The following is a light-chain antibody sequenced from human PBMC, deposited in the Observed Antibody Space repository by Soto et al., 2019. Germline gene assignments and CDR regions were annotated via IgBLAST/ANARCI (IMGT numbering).Light chain of an antibody. CDR1: QTIGRTY. V-gene: IGKV3-20*01. CDR3: QQYASSPLLT. CDR2: GTS. J-gene: IGKJ4*01. Sequence: EIVLTQSPVTLSLSPGETATLSCRASQTIGRTYLAWYQQKPGQAPRLLIFGTSSRATGIPDRFSGSGSGTDFTLSISRLEPEDFAVYYCQQYASSPLLTFGGGTKVDIK.